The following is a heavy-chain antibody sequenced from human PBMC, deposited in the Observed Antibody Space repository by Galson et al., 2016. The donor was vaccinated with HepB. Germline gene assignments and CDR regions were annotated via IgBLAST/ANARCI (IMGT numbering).Heavy chain of an antibody. CDR1: GFTFNDYT. CDR3: AKNGGYCSTTSCLYYFDY. V-gene: IGHV3-43*01. Sequence: LRLSCATSGFTFNDYTMHWVRQAPGKGLEWVSLITWDGGSTYYADSVKGRFTISRDNSKNSLYLQMNSLRTEDTALYYCAKNGGYCSTTSCLYYFDYWGQGTLVTVSP. J-gene: IGHJ4*02. CDR2: ITWDGGST. D-gene: IGHD2-2*01.